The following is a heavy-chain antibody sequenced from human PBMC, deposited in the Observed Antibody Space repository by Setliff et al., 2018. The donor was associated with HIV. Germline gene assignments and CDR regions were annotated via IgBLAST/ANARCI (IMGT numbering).Heavy chain of an antibody. CDR1: GGPITSNTYF. Sequence: SETLSLTCSVSGGPITSNTYFWDWIRQAPGKGLEWIGSIYHSGNTYYNPSLKSRVSISVDTSKRQFSLRLTSVTTGDSALYYCARRRGQKATGWYYFDFWGQGALVTVSS. D-gene: IGHD6-19*01. CDR3: ARRRGQKATGWYYFDF. V-gene: IGHV4-39*01. J-gene: IGHJ4*02. CDR2: IYHSGNT.